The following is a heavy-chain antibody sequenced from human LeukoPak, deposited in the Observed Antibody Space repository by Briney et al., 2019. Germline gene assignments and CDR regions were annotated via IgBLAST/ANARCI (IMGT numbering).Heavy chain of an antibody. CDR1: GASIRSYY. V-gene: IGHV4-59*01. CDR3: ARDTRSYDSSGYYFFDF. CDR2: INYSGST. J-gene: IGHJ4*02. Sequence: SETLSLTCTVSGASIRSYYWNWLRQPPGKGLEWIGYINYSGSTNSNPSLKSRATISMDTSKHHFSLKLSSVTASDTAVYYCARDTRSYDSSGYYFFDFWGQGTLVTVSS. D-gene: IGHD3-22*01.